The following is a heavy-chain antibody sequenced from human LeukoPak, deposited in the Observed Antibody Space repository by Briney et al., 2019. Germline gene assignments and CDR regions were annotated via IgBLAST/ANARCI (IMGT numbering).Heavy chain of an antibody. CDR1: GGSVSSGSYY. V-gene: IGHV4-61*01. CDR2: IYYSGST. J-gene: IGHJ4*02. CDR3: ARTVPSGYRMFDY. D-gene: IGHD3-3*01. Sequence: SETLSLTCTVSGGSVSSGSYYWSWIRQPPGKGLEWIGYIYYSGSTNYNPSLKSRVTISVDTSKNQFSLKLSSVTAADTAVYYCARTVPSGYRMFDYRGQGTLVTVSS.